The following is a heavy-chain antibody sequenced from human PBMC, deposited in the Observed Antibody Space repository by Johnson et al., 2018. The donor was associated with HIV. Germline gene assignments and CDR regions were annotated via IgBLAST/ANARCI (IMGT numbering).Heavy chain of an antibody. CDR1: GFTFDDYG. D-gene: IGHD6-13*01. CDR3: ARDRRAQFGFWSNAGIAAAATDAFDI. CDR2: INWNGGST. J-gene: IGHJ3*02. Sequence: MLLVESGGGVVRPGGSLRLSCAASGFTFDDYGMSWVRQAPGKGLEWVSGINWNGGSTGYADSVRGRFTVSSDNTTNSLYLQMNSLRAEDTAVYYCARDRRAQFGFWSNAGIAAAATDAFDIWGQGTMVTVSS. V-gene: IGHV3-20*04.